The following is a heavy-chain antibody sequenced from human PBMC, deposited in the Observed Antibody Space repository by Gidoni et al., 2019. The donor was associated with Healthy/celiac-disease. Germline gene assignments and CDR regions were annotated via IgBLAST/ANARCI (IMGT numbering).Heavy chain of an antibody. CDR1: GFTFSSYG. CDR3: AKLTGLFHPDY. V-gene: IGHV3-30*18. Sequence: QVQLVESGGGVVQPGRSLRLSCAASGFTFSSYGMHWFRQAPGKGLEWVAVISYDGSNKYYADSVKGRFTISRDNSKNTLYLQMNSLRAEDTAVYYCAKLTGLFHPDYWGQGTLVTVSS. J-gene: IGHJ4*02. D-gene: IGHD3-9*01. CDR2: ISYDGSNK.